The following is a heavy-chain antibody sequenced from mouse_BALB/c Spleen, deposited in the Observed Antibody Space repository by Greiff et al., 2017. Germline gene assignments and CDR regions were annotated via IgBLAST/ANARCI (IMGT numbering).Heavy chain of an antibody. V-gene: IGHV1-12*01. J-gene: IGHJ4*01. D-gene: IGHD1-1*01. CDR2: IYPGNGDT. Sequence: VQLQQPGAELVKPGASVKMSCKASGYTFTSYNMHWVKQTPGQGLEWIGAIYPGNGDTSYNQKFKGKATLTADKSSSTAYMQLSSLTSEDSAVYYCAREITTVVATRAMDYWGQGTSVTVSS. CDR3: AREITTVVATRAMDY. CDR1: GYTFTSYN.